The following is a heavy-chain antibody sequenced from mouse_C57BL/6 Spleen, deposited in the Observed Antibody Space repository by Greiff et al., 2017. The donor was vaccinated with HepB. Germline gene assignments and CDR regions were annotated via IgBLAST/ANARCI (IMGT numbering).Heavy chain of an antibody. CDR2: ISSGSSTI. Sequence: EVKLMESGGGLVKPGGSLKLSCAASGFTFSDYGMHWVRQAPEKGLEWVAYISSGSSTIYYADTVKGRFTISRDNAKNTLFLQMTSLRSEDTAMYYCARTPLYYGSSFYAMDYWGQGTSVTVSS. CDR3: ARTPLYYGSSFYAMDY. V-gene: IGHV5-17*01. J-gene: IGHJ4*01. CDR1: GFTFSDYG. D-gene: IGHD1-1*01.